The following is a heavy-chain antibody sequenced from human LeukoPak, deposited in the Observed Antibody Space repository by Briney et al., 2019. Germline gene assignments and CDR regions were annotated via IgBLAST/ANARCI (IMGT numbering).Heavy chain of an antibody. J-gene: IGHJ4*02. CDR2: TYTSGST. CDR3: ARGRGWELLLDY. D-gene: IGHD1-26*01. V-gene: IGHV4-4*07. Sequence: SETLSLTCTVSGGSISSYYWSWIWQPAGKGLEWIGRTYTSGSTNYNPSLKSRVTMSVDTSKNQFSLKLSSVTAADTAVYYCARGRGWELLLDYWGQGTLVTVSS. CDR1: GGSISSYY.